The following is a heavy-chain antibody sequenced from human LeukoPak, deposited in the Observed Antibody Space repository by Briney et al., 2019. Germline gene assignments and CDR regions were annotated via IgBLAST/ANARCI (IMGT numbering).Heavy chain of an antibody. CDR1: GFTFSGYD. D-gene: IGHD6-6*01. V-gene: IGHV3-21*01. J-gene: IGHJ5*02. CDR3: ARGSSNVAARNNWFDP. CDR2: ISGSSSYI. Sequence: GGSLRLSCAASGFTFSGYDMNWVRQAPGKGLEWVSSISGSSSYIYYADSMKGRFTISRDNGKNSLYLQMNSLRAEDTAVYFCARGSSNVAARNNWFDPWGQGTLVTVSS.